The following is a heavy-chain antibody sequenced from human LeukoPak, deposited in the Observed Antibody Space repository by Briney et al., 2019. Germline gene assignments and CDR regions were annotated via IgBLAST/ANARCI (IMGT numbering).Heavy chain of an antibody. CDR3: AKEEGYYDILTGYSPFDY. Sequence: PGGSLRLSCAASGFSFDDYAMHWVRQAPGKGLEWVSGISWNSGSIGYADSVKGRFTISRDNAKNSLYLQMNSLRAEDTALYYCAKEEGYYDILTGYSPFDYWGQGTLVTVSS. CDR2: ISWNSGSI. D-gene: IGHD3-9*01. J-gene: IGHJ4*02. V-gene: IGHV3-9*01. CDR1: GFSFDDYA.